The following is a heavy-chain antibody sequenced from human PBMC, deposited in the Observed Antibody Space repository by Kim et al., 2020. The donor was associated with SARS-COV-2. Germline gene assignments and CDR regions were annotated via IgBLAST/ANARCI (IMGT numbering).Heavy chain of an antibody. CDR2: ISSSSSYI. CDR1: GFTFSSYS. J-gene: IGHJ6*02. Sequence: GGSLRLSCAASGFTFSSYSMNWVRQAPGKGLEWVSSISSSSSYIYYADSVKGRFTISRDNAKNSLYLQMNSLRAEDTAVYYCARDRNGYYYYYGMDVWGQGTTVTVSS. CDR3: ARDRNGYYYYYGMDV. V-gene: IGHV3-21*01.